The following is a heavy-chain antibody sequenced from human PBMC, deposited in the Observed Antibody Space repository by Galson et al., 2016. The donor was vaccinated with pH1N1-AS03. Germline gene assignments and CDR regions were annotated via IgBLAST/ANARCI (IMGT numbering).Heavy chain of an antibody. V-gene: IGHV5-51*03. CDR2: MYPEDSDI. CDR1: GYNFMSYW. Sequence: QSGAEVKKPGESLRISCKVYGYNFMSYWIGWVRQMPGKDLEWLGIMYPEDSDIRYSPSLRGQVTISADKSISTAYLQWTSLEASDSAIYFCARPSPLGIPGRKGLYAFDFWGQGTKVTVSS. CDR3: ARPSPLGIPGRKGLYAFDF. D-gene: IGHD7-27*01. J-gene: IGHJ3*01.